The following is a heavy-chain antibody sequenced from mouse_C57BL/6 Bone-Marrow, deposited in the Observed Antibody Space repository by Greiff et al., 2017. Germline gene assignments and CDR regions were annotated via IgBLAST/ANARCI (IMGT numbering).Heavy chain of an antibody. Sequence: QVQLQQPGTELVKPGASVKLSCKASGYTFTSYWMHWVKQRPGQGLEWIGNINPSNGGTNYNEKFKSKATLTVDKSSSTAYMQLSSLTSEDSAVYYCAREGYGSSYLYAMDYWGQGTSVTVSS. D-gene: IGHD1-1*01. V-gene: IGHV1-53*01. CDR1: GYTFTSYW. J-gene: IGHJ4*01. CDR2: INPSNGGT. CDR3: AREGYGSSYLYAMDY.